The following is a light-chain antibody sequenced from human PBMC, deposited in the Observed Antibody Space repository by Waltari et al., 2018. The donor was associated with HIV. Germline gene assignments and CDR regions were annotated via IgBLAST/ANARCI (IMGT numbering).Light chain of an antibody. J-gene: IGLJ2*01. CDR2: RNN. CDR1: SSNIGSNY. CDR3: AAWDDSLSGLV. Sequence: QSVLTQPPSASGTPGQRVTISSSGSSSNIGSNYVSWYQQLPGTAPKPLIYRNNQRPSGVPDRFSGSKSGTSASLAISGLRSEDEADYYCAAWDDSLSGLVFGGGTKLTVL. V-gene: IGLV1-47*01.